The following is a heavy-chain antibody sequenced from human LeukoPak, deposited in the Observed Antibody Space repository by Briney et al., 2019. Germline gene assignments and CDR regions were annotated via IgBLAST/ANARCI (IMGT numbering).Heavy chain of an antibody. J-gene: IGHJ5*02. CDR1: GYTFTSYY. V-gene: IGHV1-2*02. Sequence: ASVKVSCKASGYTFTSYYMHWVRQAPGQGLEWMGWINPNSGGTNYAQKFQGRVTMTRDTSISTAYMELSRLRSDDTAVYYCARDRTVGARSGFNWFDPWGQGTLVTVSS. D-gene: IGHD1-26*01. CDR2: INPNSGGT. CDR3: ARDRTVGARSGFNWFDP.